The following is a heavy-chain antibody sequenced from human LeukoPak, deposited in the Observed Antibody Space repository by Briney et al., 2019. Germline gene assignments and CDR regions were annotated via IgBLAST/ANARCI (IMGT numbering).Heavy chain of an antibody. V-gene: IGHV3-21*01. CDR3: VREDPSEYGSIDY. J-gene: IGHJ4*02. CDR1: GFTFSSYS. D-gene: IGHD3-10*01. Sequence: GGSLRLSCAASGFTFSSYSMNWVRQAPGKGLEWVSSISSSTSYIYYADSVKGRFTISRDNGKNSLYLQMNSLRDEDTAVYYCVREDPSEYGSIDYWGQGTLVTVSS. CDR2: ISSSTSYI.